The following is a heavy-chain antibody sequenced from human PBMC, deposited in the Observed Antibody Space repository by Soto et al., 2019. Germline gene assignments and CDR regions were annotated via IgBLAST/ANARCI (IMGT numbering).Heavy chain of an antibody. Sequence: PGGSLRLSCAASGFTFSSYWMSWVRQAPWKGLEWVANIKQDGSEKYYVDSVKGRFTISRDNAKNSLYLQMNSLRAEDTAVYYCARDLRIFGVVIGYYYGMDVWGQGTTVTVSS. CDR3: ARDLRIFGVVIGYYYGMDV. J-gene: IGHJ6*02. CDR1: GFTFSSYW. CDR2: IKQDGSEK. V-gene: IGHV3-7*01. D-gene: IGHD3-3*01.